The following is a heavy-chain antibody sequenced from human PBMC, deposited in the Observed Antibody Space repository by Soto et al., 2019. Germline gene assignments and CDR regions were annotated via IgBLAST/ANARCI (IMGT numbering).Heavy chain of an antibody. CDR1: GGSIDSSSYY. CDR2: IYYSGST. J-gene: IGHJ6*02. CDR3: ARRELTEGMDV. V-gene: IGHV4-39*01. Sequence: SGTPSLACTVSGGSIDSSSYYWGLFRQPPGKGLEWIGSIYYSGSTYYNPSLKSRVTISVDTSKNQFSLKLSSVTAADTAVYYCARRELTEGMDVWGQGTTVTVS. D-gene: IGHD1-7*01.